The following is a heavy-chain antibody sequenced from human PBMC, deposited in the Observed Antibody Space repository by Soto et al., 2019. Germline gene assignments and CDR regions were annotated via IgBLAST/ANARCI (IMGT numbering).Heavy chain of an antibody. CDR3: GGGMTPPGAPASYYFAP. D-gene: IGHD3-16*01. V-gene: IGHV4-4*07. CDR1: GASITSSSY. Sequence: QVQLQESGPGLMKPSETLSLTCTVSGASITSSSYWSWIRQPAGKGLEWIGRFSLSGTTNYNPSPGVPVAWSGDVSIKQFSGGLTSVPAAARALFSGGGGMTPPGAPASYYFAPGAQGPLAPVSP. CDR2: FSLSGTT. J-gene: IGHJ4*02.